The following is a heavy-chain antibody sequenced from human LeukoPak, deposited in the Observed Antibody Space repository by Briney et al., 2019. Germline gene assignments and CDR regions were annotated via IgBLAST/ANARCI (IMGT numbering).Heavy chain of an antibody. V-gene: IGHV3-48*01. J-gene: IGHJ4*02. CDR1: GFTFSSYS. D-gene: IGHD4-23*01. CDR3: ASLGGNSGY. CDR2: ISSGGGSI. Sequence: GGSLRLSCAGSGFTFSSYSLNWVRQSPERGLEWISYISSGGGSIYYADSVKGRFTISRDNAKSSLYLQMNSLTVEDTALYYCASLGGNSGYWGQGTLVTVSS.